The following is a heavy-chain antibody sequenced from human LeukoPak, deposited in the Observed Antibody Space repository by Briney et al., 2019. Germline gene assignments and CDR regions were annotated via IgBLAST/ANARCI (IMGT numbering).Heavy chain of an antibody. J-gene: IGHJ4*02. CDR2: ISSSGSSI. Sequence: PGGSLRLSCAVSGFTFSSFEMNWVRQAPGKGLEWVSYISSSGSSIYYADSVKGRFTISRDNAKNSLFLQMSSLRADDTAVYYCARAWYGSSFDDWGQGTLVTVSS. CDR3: ARAWYGSSFDD. V-gene: IGHV3-48*03. D-gene: IGHD6-13*01. CDR1: GFTFSSFE.